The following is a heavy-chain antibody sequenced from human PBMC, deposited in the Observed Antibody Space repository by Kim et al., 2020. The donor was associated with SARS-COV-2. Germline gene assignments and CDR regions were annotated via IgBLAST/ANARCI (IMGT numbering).Heavy chain of an antibody. D-gene: IGHD4-17*01. V-gene: IGHV7-4-1*02. CDR3: ATLIGATYGYFDS. J-gene: IGHJ4*02. CDR1: GYTFTDYP. CDR2: IDTKTGNP. Sequence: ASVKVSCKPSGYTFTDYPLNWVRQAPGQGPEWMGSIDTKTGNPTYAQGLTGRFFFSLDTSVITSYLQISSLRVEDTAVYYCATLIGATYGYFDSWGQGTLVTVSS.